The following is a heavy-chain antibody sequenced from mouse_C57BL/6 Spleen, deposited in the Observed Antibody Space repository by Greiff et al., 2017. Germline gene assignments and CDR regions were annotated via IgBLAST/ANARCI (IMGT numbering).Heavy chain of an antibody. V-gene: IGHV5-16*01. CDR1: GFTFSDYY. CDR2: INYDGSST. J-gene: IGHJ2*01. D-gene: IGHD1-1*01. Sequence: EVMLVESEGGLVQPGSSMKLSCTASGFTFSDYYMAWVRQVPEKGLEWVANINYDGSSTYYLDSLKSRFIISRDNAKNILYLQMSSLKSEDTATYYCARDRRGYGTTGFDYWRQGTTLTVSS. CDR3: ARDRRGYGTTGFDY.